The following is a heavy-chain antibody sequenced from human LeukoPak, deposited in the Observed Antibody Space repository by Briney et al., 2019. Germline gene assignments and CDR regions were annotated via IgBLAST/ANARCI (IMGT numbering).Heavy chain of an antibody. J-gene: IGHJ4*02. V-gene: IGHV3-30*02. Sequence: PGGSLRLSCAASGFSFSASAFHWVRQAPGKGLEWVAFIWLDGNNEYADSVRGRFTTSRDNSKNTLYLQINSLRPDDTAVYYCARDGGRWDLDFWGQGTLVTVSS. D-gene: IGHD2-15*01. CDR2: IWLDGNNE. CDR1: GFSFSASA. CDR3: ARDGGRWDLDF.